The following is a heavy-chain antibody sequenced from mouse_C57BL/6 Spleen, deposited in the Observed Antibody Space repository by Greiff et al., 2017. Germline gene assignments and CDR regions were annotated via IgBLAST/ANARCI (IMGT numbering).Heavy chain of an antibody. J-gene: IGHJ4*01. Sequence: VQLQQSGPELVKPGASVKISCKASGYAFSSSWMNWVKQRPGKGLELIGRIYPGDGDTNYNGKFKGKATLTADKSSSTAYMQLSSLTSEDSAVYFCARSYDGSRTRAMDYWGQGTSVTVSS. V-gene: IGHV1-82*01. CDR1: GYAFSSSW. CDR2: IYPGDGDT. CDR3: ARSYDGSRTRAMDY. D-gene: IGHD1-1*01.